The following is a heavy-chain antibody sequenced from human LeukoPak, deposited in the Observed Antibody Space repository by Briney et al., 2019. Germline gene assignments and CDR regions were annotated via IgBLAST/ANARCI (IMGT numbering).Heavy chain of an antibody. D-gene: IGHD2-15*01. V-gene: IGHV4-59*01. J-gene: IGHJ4*02. CDR3: ARSPDCSGGSCHNFDY. CDR2: IYYSGST. Sequence: NSSETLSLTCPVSGGSISSYYWSWIRQPPGKGLEWIGYIYYSGSTNYNPSLKSRVTISVDTSKNQFSLKLSSVTAADTAVYYCARSPDCSGGSCHNFDYWGQGTLVTVSS. CDR1: GGSISSYY.